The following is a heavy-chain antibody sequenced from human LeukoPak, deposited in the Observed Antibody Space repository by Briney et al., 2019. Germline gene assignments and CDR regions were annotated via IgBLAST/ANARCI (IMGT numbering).Heavy chain of an antibody. CDR1: GFTVSSNY. CDR2: IYSGGST. Sequence: GGSLRLSCVASGFTVSSNYMSWVRQAPGKGLEWVSVIYSGGSTYYADSVKGRFTISRDNSKNTLYLQMNSLRAEDTAVYYCASGSGSYRTPYYYMDVWAQGPRSPSP. V-gene: IGHV3-53*01. J-gene: IGHJ6*03. D-gene: IGHD3-10*01. CDR3: ASGSGSYRTPYYYMDV.